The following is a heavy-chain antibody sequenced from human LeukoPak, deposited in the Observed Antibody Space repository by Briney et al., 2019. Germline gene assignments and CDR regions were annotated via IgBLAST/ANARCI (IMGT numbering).Heavy chain of an antibody. CDR3: ARLAGSYVEDDWFDP. CDR1: SGSISSSSYY. V-gene: IGHV4-39*01. D-gene: IGHD3-10*01. CDR2: IYYSGST. Sequence: SETLSLTCTVSSGSISSSSYYWGWIRQPPGKGLEWIGSIYYSGSTYYNPSLKSRVTISVDTSKNQFSLKLSSVTAADTAVYYCARLAGSYVEDDWFDPWGQGTLVTVSS. J-gene: IGHJ5*02.